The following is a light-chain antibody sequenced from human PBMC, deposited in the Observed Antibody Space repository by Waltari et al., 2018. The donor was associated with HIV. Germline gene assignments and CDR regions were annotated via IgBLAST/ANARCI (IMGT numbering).Light chain of an antibody. V-gene: IGLV3-21*01. CDR3: QVHIISDQSWV. CDR1: DIESVT. CDR2: DDD. J-gene: IGLJ3*02. Sequence: SYVLTQPPSVSVSPGQTAKITCGGSDIESVTVHWYQQKPGQAPMMVMKDDDDRPSGIPERFSGANSGNMATLTISRVEAGDEADYFCQVHIISDQSWVFGGGTKLTVL.